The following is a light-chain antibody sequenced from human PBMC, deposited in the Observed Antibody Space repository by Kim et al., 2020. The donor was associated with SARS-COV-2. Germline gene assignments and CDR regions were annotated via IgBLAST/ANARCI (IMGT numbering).Light chain of an antibody. J-gene: IGKJ4*01. Sequence: EIVLTQSPVTLSLSPGETATLSCRASQSVKKFLAWYQQKPGQAPRLLIHDASNRATGIPARFSGSGSETDFTLTISSLEPEDFAVYYCQQRYAWPPLTFGGETKVDIK. CDR1: QSVKKF. CDR3: QQRYAWPPLT. CDR2: DAS. V-gene: IGKV3-11*01.